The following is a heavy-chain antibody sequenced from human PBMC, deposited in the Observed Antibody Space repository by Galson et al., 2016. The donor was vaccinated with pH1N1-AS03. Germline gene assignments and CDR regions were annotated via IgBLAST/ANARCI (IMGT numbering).Heavy chain of an antibody. CDR3: ARHVGGSSPNNLDS. D-gene: IGHD1-26*01. CDR2: IYFRGAT. CDR1: GDSISSTPYY. J-gene: IGHJ4*02. Sequence: ETLSLTCTVSGDSISSTPYYWGWIRQPPGKGLEWIGTIYFRGATYYSPSLTSRVTISIDSSKSLFSLSLSSVTAADTAVYYCARHVGGSSPNNLDSWGQGTLVIASS. V-gene: IGHV4-39*07.